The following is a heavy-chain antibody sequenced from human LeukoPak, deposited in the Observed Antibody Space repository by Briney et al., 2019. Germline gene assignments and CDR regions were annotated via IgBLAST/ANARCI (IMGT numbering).Heavy chain of an antibody. J-gene: IGHJ5*02. CDR3: ARANISFGPGNWFDP. CDR2: IYYSGST. CDR1: GGSISSYY. D-gene: IGHD5-18*01. V-gene: IGHV4-59*01. Sequence: SETLSLTCTVSGGSISSYYWSWIRQPPGKGLEWIGYIYYSGSTNYNPSLKSRVTISVDTSKNQFSLKLSSVTAADTAVYYCARANISFGPGNWFDPLGQGTL.